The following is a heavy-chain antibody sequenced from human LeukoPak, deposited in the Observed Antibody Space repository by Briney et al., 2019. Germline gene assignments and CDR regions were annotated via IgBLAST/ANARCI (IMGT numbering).Heavy chain of an antibody. V-gene: IGHV3-30*04. CDR1: GFTFSSYA. Sequence: GGSLRLSCAASGFTFSSYAMHWVRQAPGKGLEGVAVISYDGSNKYYADSVKGRFTISRDNSKNTLYLQMNSLRAEDTALYYCAKDIGGSSYDYYYYGMDVWGQGTTVTVSS. CDR2: ISYDGSNK. CDR3: AKDIGGSSYDYYYYGMDV. D-gene: IGHD1-26*01. J-gene: IGHJ6*02.